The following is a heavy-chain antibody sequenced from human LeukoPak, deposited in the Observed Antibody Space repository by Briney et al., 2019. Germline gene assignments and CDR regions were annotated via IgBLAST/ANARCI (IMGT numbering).Heavy chain of an antibody. CDR3: AKPARTDYADY. V-gene: IGHV3-30*04. Sequence: PGGSLRLSCAASGFTFNNYAMHWVRQAPGKGLQWVAVISYDGSNKYYADSVKGRFTISRDNSKNTLYLQMNSLRAEDTAVYYCAKPARTDYADYWGQGTLVTVSS. CDR1: GFTFNNYA. D-gene: IGHD1-14*01. J-gene: IGHJ4*02. CDR2: ISYDGSNK.